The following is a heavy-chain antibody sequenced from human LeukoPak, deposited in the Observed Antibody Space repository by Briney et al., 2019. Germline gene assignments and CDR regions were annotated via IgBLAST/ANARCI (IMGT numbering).Heavy chain of an antibody. D-gene: IGHD6-6*01. Sequence: GGSLRLSCVASGFTFSRYWMSWVRQAPGKGLEWVANIKQDGSEKYYVDSVKGRFTISRDNAKNSLYLQMNSLRADDTAVYYCARDRRVNYYYGMDVWGQGSTVTVSS. CDR3: ARDRRVNYYYGMDV. CDR1: GFTFSRYW. V-gene: IGHV3-7*01. J-gene: IGHJ6*02. CDR2: IKQDGSEK.